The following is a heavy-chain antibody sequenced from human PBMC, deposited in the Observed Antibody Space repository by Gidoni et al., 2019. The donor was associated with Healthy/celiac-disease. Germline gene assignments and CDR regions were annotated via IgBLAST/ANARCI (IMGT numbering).Heavy chain of an antibody. CDR3: AKDPYYYDSSGFSPYYFDY. CDR1: GFPFSSSA. CDR2: ISGSGGST. D-gene: IGHD3-22*01. J-gene: IGHJ4*02. V-gene: IGHV3-23*01. Sequence: EVQLLESGGGLVPPGGSLSLSCAASGFPFSSSAMSWVRQAPGKGLEWVSAISGSGGSTYYADSVKGRFTISRDNSKNTLYLQMNSLRAEDTAVYYCAKDPYYYDSSGFSPYYFDYWGQGTLVTVSS.